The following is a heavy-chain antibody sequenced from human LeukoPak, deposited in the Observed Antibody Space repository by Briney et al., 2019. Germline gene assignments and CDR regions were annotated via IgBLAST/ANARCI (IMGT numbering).Heavy chain of an antibody. CDR2: ISYDGSNK. V-gene: IGHV3-30-3*01. Sequence: PGGSLRLSCAASGFTFSTYAMHWVRQGPGKGLEWVAVISYDGSNKYYADSVKGRFTISRDNSKNTLYLQMSSLSAEDMAVYYCARTTTPHYYGSGSYALGYWGQGTLVTVPS. J-gene: IGHJ4*02. D-gene: IGHD3-10*01. CDR1: GFTFSTYA. CDR3: ARTTTPHYYGSGSYALGY.